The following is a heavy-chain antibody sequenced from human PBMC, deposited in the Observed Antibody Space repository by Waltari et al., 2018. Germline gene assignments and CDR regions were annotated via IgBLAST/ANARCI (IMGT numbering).Heavy chain of an antibody. CDR3: ARGRTTTEEDYYYYYYMDV. D-gene: IGHD4-4*01. J-gene: IGHJ6*03. CDR2: IYYSGST. V-gene: IGHV4-59*01. CDR1: GGSISIYY. Sequence: QVQLQESGPGLVKPSETLSLTCTVSGGSISIYYWSWIRQPQGKGLEWIGYIYYSGSTNYNPSLKSRVTISVDTSKNQFSLKLSSVTAADTAVYYCARGRTTTEEDYYYYYYMDVWGKGTTVTVSS.